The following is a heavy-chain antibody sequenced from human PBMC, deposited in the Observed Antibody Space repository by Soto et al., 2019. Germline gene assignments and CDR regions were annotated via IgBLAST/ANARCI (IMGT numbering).Heavy chain of an antibody. CDR3: ARVGGNWNDDYFDY. CDR2: MNPNSGDT. D-gene: IGHD1-1*01. CDR1: GYTFTNHD. Sequence: GASVKVSCKASGYTFTNHDINWVRQATGQGLEWMGWMNPNSGDTGYAQKFLGRVTMTRDTSMRTAYMELSSLRSEDTAVYYCARVGGNWNDDYFDYWG. V-gene: IGHV1-8*01. J-gene: IGHJ4*01.